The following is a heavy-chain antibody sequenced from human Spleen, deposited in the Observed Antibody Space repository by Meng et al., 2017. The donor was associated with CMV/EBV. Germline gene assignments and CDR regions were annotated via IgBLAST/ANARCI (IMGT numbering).Heavy chain of an antibody. J-gene: IGHJ6*02. CDR3: ARGAQQLPYYYYYYGMDV. D-gene: IGHD6-13*01. CDR1: GYTFTSYY. Sequence: ASVKVSCKASGYTFTSYYMHWVRQAPGQGLEWMEIINPSGGSTSYAQKFQGRVTMTRDTSTSTVYMELSSLRSEDTAVYYCARGAQQLPYYYYYYGMDVWGQGTTVTVSS. CDR2: INPSGGST. V-gene: IGHV1-46*01.